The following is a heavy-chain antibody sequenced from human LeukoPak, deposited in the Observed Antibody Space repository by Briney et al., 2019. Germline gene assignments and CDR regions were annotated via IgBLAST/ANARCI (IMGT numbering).Heavy chain of an antibody. CDR1: GFTFSGAW. Sequence: GGSLRLSCTASGFTFSGAWMTWVRQAPGKGLEWVANIKQDGSEKYYVDSVKGRFTISRDNAKNSLYLQMNSLRTEDSAVYYCARSPGTWGAPDYWGQGALVTVSS. J-gene: IGHJ4*02. D-gene: IGHD1-26*01. CDR3: ARSPGTWGAPDY. CDR2: IKQDGSEK. V-gene: IGHV3-7*01.